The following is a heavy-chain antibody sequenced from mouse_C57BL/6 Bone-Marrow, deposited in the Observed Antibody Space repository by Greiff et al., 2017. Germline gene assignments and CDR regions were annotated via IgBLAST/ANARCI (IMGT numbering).Heavy chain of an antibody. Sequence: VQLKESGGGLVKPGGSLKLSCAASGFTFSDYGMHWVRQAPEKGLEWVAYISSGSSTIYYADTVKGRFTISRDNAKNTLFLQMTSLRSEDTAMYYCARRNYGSSPAWFAYWGQGTLVTVSA. V-gene: IGHV5-17*01. CDR1: GFTFSDYG. J-gene: IGHJ3*01. CDR3: ARRNYGSSPAWFAY. CDR2: ISSGSSTI. D-gene: IGHD1-1*01.